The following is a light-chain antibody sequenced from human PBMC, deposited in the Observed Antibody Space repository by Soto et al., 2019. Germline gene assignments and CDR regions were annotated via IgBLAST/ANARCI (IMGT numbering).Light chain of an antibody. CDR2: DVS. CDR1: TIGAHSF. J-gene: IGLJ1*01. Sequence: QSALAQPRSLSGSPGQSVTISCTGPTIGAHSFVSWYQDRPDKVPTLLIYDVSQRPSGIPDRFSGSRSANTASLTISGLQADDAAAYYCCSYTGNKVFVFGTGTKVTVL. V-gene: IGLV2-11*01. CDR3: CSYTGNKVFV.